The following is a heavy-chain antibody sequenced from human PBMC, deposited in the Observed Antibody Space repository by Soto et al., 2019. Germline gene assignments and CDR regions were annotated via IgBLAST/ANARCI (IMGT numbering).Heavy chain of an antibody. Sequence: QLQLQESGPGLVKPSETLSLTCTVSGGSISSSSYYWGWIRQPPGKGLEWIGSIYYSGSTYYNPSLKSRVTICVDTSKNQFSLKLSSVTAADTAVYYCARQGVIVGILTYFDYWGQGTLVTVSS. D-gene: IGHD3-9*01. CDR3: ARQGVIVGILTYFDY. V-gene: IGHV4-39*01. CDR1: GGSISSSSYY. J-gene: IGHJ4*02. CDR2: IYYSGST.